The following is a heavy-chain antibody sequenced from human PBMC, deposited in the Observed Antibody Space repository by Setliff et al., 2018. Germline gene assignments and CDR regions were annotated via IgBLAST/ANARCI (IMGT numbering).Heavy chain of an antibody. D-gene: IGHD3-22*01. CDR3: VTGMGTHYYDPSAQGPFAI. CDR2: ISGSGGST. Sequence: GGSLRLSCAASGFTFSSYAMSWVRQAPGKGLEWVSAISGSGGSTYYADSVKGRFTISRDNSKNTLYLQMNGLRAEDTAVYYCVTGMGTHYYDPSAQGPFAIWGQGTMVTVSS. CDR1: GFTFSSYA. V-gene: IGHV3-23*01. J-gene: IGHJ3*02.